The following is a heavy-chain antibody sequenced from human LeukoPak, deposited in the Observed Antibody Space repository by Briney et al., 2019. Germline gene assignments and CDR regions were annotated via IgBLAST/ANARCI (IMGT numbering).Heavy chain of an antibody. Sequence: GGSLRLSCAASGFTVSSNYMSWVRQAPGKGLEWVSVIYSGGSTYYADSVKGRFTISSDNSKNTLYLQMNSLRAEDTAVYYGAGDSRNYYDSSGYPVFDYWGQGTLVTVSS. V-gene: IGHV3-66*01. CDR2: IYSGGST. CDR1: GFTVSSNY. CDR3: AGDSRNYYDSSGYPVFDY. D-gene: IGHD3-22*01. J-gene: IGHJ4*02.